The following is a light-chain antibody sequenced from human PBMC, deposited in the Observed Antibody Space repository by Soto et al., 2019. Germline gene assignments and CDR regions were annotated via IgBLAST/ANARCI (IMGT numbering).Light chain of an antibody. CDR3: QQSYSSPPT. Sequence: DIQMTQSPSSLSASVRDRVTITCRASQSISNFLNWYQQKPGKAPKLLIYAASTLQSGVPSRFSGSGSGTYFTLTISSLQPDDFATYFCQQSYSSPPTFGGGTKVEIK. CDR1: QSISNF. J-gene: IGKJ4*01. CDR2: AAS. V-gene: IGKV1-39*01.